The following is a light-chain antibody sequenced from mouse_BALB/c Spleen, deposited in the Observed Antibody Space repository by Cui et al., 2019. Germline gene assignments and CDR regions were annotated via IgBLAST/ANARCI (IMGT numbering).Light chain of an antibody. CDR1: SSVSY. V-gene: IGKV4-80*01. CDR2: STS. J-gene: IGKJ1*01. Sequence: QIVLTQSPAIMSASLGEEITLTCSASSSVSYMHWYQQKSGTSPKLLIYSTSNLASGGPSRFSGSGSGTFYSLTISSVEAEEAADYYCHQWSSWTFGGGTKLEIK. CDR3: HQWSSWT.